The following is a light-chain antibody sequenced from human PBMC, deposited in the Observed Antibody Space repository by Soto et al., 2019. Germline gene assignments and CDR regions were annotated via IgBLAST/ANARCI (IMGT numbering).Light chain of an antibody. J-gene: IGKJ3*01. CDR2: GAS. CDR3: QQYNNWPLT. Sequence: EIVMTQSPATLSVSPGERATLSCRASQSVSSNLAWYQQKPGQAPRLLIYGASTRSTGIPARFSGSVSGTEFTLTISSLQSEEFAVYYCQQYNNWPLTFGPGTKVDIK. CDR1: QSVSSN. V-gene: IGKV3-15*01.